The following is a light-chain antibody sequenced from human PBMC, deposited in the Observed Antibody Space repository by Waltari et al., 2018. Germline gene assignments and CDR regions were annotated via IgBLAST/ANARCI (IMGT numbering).Light chain of an antibody. J-gene: IGKJ4*01. Sequence: EVVLPQSPATLSLSPGERATLSCRASQSVSVNLAWYQQRPGQAPRLLTYSASTRATGIPARFSGSGSGTEFTLTISSLESEDFAVYYCQQSHNWPPLTFGGGTKVEIK. CDR1: QSVSVN. CDR3: QQSHNWPPLT. CDR2: SAS. V-gene: IGKV3-15*01.